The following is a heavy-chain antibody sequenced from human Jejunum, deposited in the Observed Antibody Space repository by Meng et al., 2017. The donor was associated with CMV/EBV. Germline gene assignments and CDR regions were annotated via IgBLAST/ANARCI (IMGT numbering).Heavy chain of an antibody. D-gene: IGHD1-26*01. V-gene: IGHV4-4*07. J-gene: IGHJ4*02. Sequence: GQLQVSGPGLVKPSETLSLTCTVSGCSFNNYYWSWIRQSAGKGLEWIGRFYSSDTYNYHPSLDSRVTMSLDTSKNQFSLNLRSVTAADTATDYCARGPGASTREGFDYWGLGTLVTVSS. CDR1: GCSFNNYY. CDR2: FYSSDTY. CDR3: ARGPGASTREGFDY.